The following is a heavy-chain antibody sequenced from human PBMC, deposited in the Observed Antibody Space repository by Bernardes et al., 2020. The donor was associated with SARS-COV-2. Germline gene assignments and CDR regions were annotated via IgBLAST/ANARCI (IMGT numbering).Heavy chain of an antibody. V-gene: IGHV3-21*01. CDR3: ARDGVAAAGNYYYYGMDV. Sequence: GGSLRLSCAASGFTFSTYSMNWVRQAPGKGLEWVSSISSSSTSIYYVDSVKGRFTISRDNAKNSLYLQMNSLRAEDTAVYYCARDGVAAAGNYYYYGMDVWGQGTTVTVSS. J-gene: IGHJ6*02. CDR1: GFTFSTYS. D-gene: IGHD6-13*01. CDR2: ISSSSTSI.